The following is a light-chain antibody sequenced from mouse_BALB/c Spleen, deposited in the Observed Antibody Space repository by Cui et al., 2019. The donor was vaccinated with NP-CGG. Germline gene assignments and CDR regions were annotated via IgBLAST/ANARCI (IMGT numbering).Light chain of an antibody. V-gene: IGLV1*01. Sequence: AIVIQESALTSSPGETVTLTCRSSTGTVTTSNYANWVQEKPDHIFTCLIGGTSNRAPGVPARFSGSLIGDKAALTITGAQTEDEAIYFCALWYSNHWVFGGGTKLTVL. CDR2: GTS. CDR1: TGTVTTSNY. J-gene: IGLJ1*01. CDR3: ALWYSNHWV.